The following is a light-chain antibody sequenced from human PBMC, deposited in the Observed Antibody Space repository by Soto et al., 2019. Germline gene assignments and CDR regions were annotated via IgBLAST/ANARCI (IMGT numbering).Light chain of an antibody. CDR2: DNN. J-gene: IGLJ2*01. CDR1: SSNIGAGYD. CDR3: QSYDSSHVV. V-gene: IGLV1-40*01. Sequence: QSVLTQPPSVSGAPGQRVTISCTGSSSNIGAGYDVHWYQQLPGTAPKLLIYDNNNRPSGVPDRFSGSKSGTSASLAITGLHAEDEADYYCQSYDSSHVVFGGGTKLTVL.